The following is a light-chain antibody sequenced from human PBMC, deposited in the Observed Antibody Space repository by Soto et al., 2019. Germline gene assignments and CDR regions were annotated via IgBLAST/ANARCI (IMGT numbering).Light chain of an antibody. CDR1: QSVSSY. J-gene: IGKJ3*01. V-gene: IGKV3D-11*02. Sequence: EIVLTQSPATLSLSPGERATLSCRASQSVSSYLAWYQQKPGQAPRLLIYNASNRATGIPARFSGSGPGTDFSLTNSSLEPQDFAVYYCQQRNNSPFAFGPPDKVDIK. CDR2: NAS. CDR3: QQRNNSPFA.